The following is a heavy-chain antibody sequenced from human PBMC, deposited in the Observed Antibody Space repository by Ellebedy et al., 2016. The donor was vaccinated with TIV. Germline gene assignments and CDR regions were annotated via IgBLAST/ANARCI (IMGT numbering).Heavy chain of an antibody. CDR3: ARESCNNITCYFDY. J-gene: IGHJ4*02. CDR2: VWYDGSDK. V-gene: IGHV3-33*01. D-gene: IGHD2/OR15-2a*01. CDR1: GCTFSTYG. Sequence: GESLKISCAASGCTFSTYGLHWVRQAPGKGLEWVAVVWYDGSDKYYADSVKGRFTISRDNSKNTLFLQMNSLRAEDTAVYYCARESCNNITCYFDYWGLGTLVTVSS.